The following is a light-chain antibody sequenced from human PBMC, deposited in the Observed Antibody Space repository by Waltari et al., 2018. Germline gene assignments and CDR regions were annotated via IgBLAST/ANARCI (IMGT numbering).Light chain of an antibody. Sequence: EVVTTQSPATLSVSPGESATLSCRASQSVSRFLAWYQQKPGQAPRLLIYGASTRATGIPARFSGSGSGTEFTLTISSLQSEDFAVYFCQQYNDWPPLTFGGGTKLEIK. CDR3: QQYNDWPPLT. J-gene: IGKJ4*01. V-gene: IGKV3-15*01. CDR1: QSVSRF. CDR2: GAS.